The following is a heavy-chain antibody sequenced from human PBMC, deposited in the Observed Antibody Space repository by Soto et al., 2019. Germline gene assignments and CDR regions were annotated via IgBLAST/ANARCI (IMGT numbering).Heavy chain of an antibody. CDR2: INHSGST. Sequence: PSETLSLTCAVYGGSFSGYYWSWIRQPPGKGLEWIGEINHSGSTNYNPSLKSRVTISVDTSKNQFSLKLSSVTAADTAVYYCARCYCSGGSCFYYMDVWGKGTTVT. CDR3: ARCYCSGGSCFYYMDV. J-gene: IGHJ6*03. D-gene: IGHD2-15*01. CDR1: GGSFSGYY. V-gene: IGHV4-34*01.